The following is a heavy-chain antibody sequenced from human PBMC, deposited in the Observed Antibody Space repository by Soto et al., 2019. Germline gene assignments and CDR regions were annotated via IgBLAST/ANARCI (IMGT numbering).Heavy chain of an antibody. V-gene: IGHV3-30-3*01. Sequence: QVQLVESGGGVVQPGRSLRLSCAASGFTFSSYAMHWVRQAPGKGLEWVAVISYDGSNKYYADSVKGRFTISRDNSKNTLYLQMNSLRAEDTAVYDCARAYCLDLGVGDYWGQGTLVTVSS. CDR1: GFTFSSYA. CDR2: ISYDGSNK. D-gene: IGHD1-26*01. J-gene: IGHJ4*02. CDR3: ARAYCLDLGVGDY.